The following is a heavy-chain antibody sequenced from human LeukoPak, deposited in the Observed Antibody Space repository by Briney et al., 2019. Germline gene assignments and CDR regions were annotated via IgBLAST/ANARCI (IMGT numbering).Heavy chain of an antibody. CDR2: IYIRGST. D-gene: IGHD1-26*01. V-gene: IGHV4-61*01. CDR3: AKDWELGS. J-gene: IGHJ5*02. CDR1: GYSISSGYY. Sequence: SETLSLTCAVSGYSISSGYYWNWIRQPPGKGLEWIGNIYIRGSTNYNPSLKSRVTISLDTSKDLFSLKLTSVTAADTAFYYCAKDWELGSWGQGTLVTVSS.